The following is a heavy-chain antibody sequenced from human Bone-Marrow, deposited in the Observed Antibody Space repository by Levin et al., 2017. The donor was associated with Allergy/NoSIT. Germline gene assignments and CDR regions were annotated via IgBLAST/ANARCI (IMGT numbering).Heavy chain of an antibody. CDR2: IKQDGSEK. J-gene: IGHJ4*02. D-gene: IGHD2-15*01. CDR1: GFTLSSYW. V-gene: IGHV3-7*01. Sequence: PGGSLRLSCAASGFTLSSYWMTWVRQAPGKGLEWVANIKQDGSEKNYVDSVKGRFTISRDNAKNSLYLQMNSLRAEDTAMYYCARERYSDCWGQGTLVTVSS. CDR3: ARERYSDC.